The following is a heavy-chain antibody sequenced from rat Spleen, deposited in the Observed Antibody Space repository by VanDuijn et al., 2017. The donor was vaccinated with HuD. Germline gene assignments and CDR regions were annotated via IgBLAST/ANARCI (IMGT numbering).Heavy chain of an antibody. D-gene: IGHD1-12*02. Sequence: EVQLVESGGGLVQPGRSLKLSCAASGFTFSNYGMHWIRQAPTKGLEWVATISASGGSTYYRDSVKGRFTISRDNTKSTLYLQMDSLRSEDTAMYYCSARGDGFNYFDYWGQGVMVTVSS. V-gene: IGHV5-19*01. J-gene: IGHJ2*01. CDR2: ISASGGST. CDR3: SARGDGFNYFDY. CDR1: GFTFSNYG.